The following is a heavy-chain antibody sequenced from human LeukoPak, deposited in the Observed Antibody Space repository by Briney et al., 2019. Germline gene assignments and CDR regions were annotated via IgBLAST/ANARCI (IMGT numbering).Heavy chain of an antibody. D-gene: IGHD3-22*01. CDR2: IYDSGST. CDR3: ARVFLVDYYDSSGYQGGFDY. CDR1: GGSISSYY. J-gene: IGHJ4*02. Sequence: SETLSLTCTVSGGSISSYYWSWIRQPPGKGLEWIGYIYDSGSTNYNPSLKSRVTISVDTSKNQFSLKLSSVTAADTAVYYCARVFLVDYYDSSGYQGGFDYWGQGTLVTVSS. V-gene: IGHV4-59*12.